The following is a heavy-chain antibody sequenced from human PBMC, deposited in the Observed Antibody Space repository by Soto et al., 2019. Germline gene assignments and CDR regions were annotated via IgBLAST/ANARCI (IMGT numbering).Heavy chain of an antibody. J-gene: IGHJ4*02. D-gene: IGHD1-26*01. CDR1: GFTFNTYC. Sequence: EVQLVESGGGLVRPGGSLRLSCAASGFTFNTYCMSWVRQAPGKGLEWVANITQDGSEKYYVDSLKGRFTISRDIAENSVSLQMNGLRAEDTAVYFCTRGECNSETYSGFDYWGQGTLVTVSS. CDR2: ITQDGSEK. V-gene: IGHV3-7*01. CDR3: TRGECNSETYSGFDY.